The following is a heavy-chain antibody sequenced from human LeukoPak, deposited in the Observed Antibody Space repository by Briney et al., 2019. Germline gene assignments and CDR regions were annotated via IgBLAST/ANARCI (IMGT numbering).Heavy chain of an antibody. D-gene: IGHD6-19*01. J-gene: IGHJ4*02. V-gene: IGHV4-39*07. CDR1: GGSISSSSYY. CDR3: ARGTIAVAGTGIEY. CDR2: IYYSGST. Sequence: SETLPLTCTVSGGSISSSSYYWGWIRQPPGKGLEWIGSIYYSGSTYYNPSLKSRVTISVDTSKNQFSLKLSSVTAADTAVYYCARGTIAVAGTGIEYWGQGTLVTVSS.